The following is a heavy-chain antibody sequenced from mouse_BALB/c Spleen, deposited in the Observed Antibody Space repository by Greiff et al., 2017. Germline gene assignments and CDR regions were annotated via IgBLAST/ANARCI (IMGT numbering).Heavy chain of an antibody. D-gene: IGHD2-1*01. V-gene: IGHV2-9*02. J-gene: IGHJ4*01. CDR2: IWAGGST. Sequence: VQLVESGPGLVAPSQSLSITCTVSGFSLTSYGVHWVRQPPGKGLEWLGVIWAGGSTTYNSALMSRLSISKDNSKSQVFLKMNSLQTDDTAMYYCARDRGNPFYAMDYWGQGTSVTVSS. CDR1: GFSLTSYG. CDR3: ARDRGNPFYAMDY.